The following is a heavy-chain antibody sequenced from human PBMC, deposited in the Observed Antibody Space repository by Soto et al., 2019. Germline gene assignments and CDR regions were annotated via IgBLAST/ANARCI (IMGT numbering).Heavy chain of an antibody. CDR1: GYIFVNYG. J-gene: IGHJ6*02. CDR3: VMVDNYVTPTPQDV. V-gene: IGHV1-18*01. Sequence: QVQLVQSGDEVKKPGASVKVSCKASGYIFVNYGIAWVRQAPGQGLEWMGWISPYTGNTHSATKVQGRLTMTTETSTSTAYMDLGSLTYDDTAVYYCVMVDNYVTPTPQDVWGQGTTVTVSS. CDR2: ISPYTGNT. D-gene: IGHD3-16*01.